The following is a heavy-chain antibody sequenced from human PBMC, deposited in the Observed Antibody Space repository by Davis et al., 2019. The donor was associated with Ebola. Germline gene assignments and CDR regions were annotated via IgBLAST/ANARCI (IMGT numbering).Heavy chain of an antibody. CDR2: IHHGGST. Sequence: SETLSLTCSVSGASVNSHYWSWIRQSPGKGLEWIGYIHHGGSTNYNPSLKSRVTISVDTSKNQFSLKLSSVTAADTAMYYCARRGTSSWYAGWFDPWGQGTLVTVSS. J-gene: IGHJ5*02. CDR3: ARRGTSSWYAGWFDP. CDR1: GASVNSHY. V-gene: IGHV4-59*08. D-gene: IGHD6-13*01.